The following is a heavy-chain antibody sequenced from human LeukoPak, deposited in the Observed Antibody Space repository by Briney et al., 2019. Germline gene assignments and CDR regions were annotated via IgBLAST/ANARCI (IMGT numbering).Heavy chain of an antibody. Sequence: KPGGSLRLSCAASGFTFSSYSMNWVRQAPGKGLEWVSSISSSSSYIYYADSVKGRFTISRDNAKNSLYLQMNSLRAGDTAVYYCARDIAAAGTRAFDIWGQGTMVTVSS. CDR2: ISSSSSYI. J-gene: IGHJ3*02. V-gene: IGHV3-21*01. CDR3: ARDIAAAGTRAFDI. CDR1: GFTFSSYS. D-gene: IGHD6-13*01.